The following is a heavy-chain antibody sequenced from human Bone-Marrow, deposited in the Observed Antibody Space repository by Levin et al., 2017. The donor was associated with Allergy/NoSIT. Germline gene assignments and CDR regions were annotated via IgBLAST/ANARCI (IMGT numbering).Heavy chain of an antibody. J-gene: IGHJ3*02. CDR3: AREGGIMTTQGDAFDI. V-gene: IGHV1-69*13. CDR2: IIPIFGTA. CDR1: GGTFSSYA. D-gene: IGHD3-16*01. Sequence: ASVKVSCKASGGTFSSYAISWVRQAPGQGLEWMGGIIPIFGTANYAQKFQGRVTITADESTSTAYMELSSLRSEDTAVYYCAREGGIMTTQGDAFDIWGQGTMVTVSS.